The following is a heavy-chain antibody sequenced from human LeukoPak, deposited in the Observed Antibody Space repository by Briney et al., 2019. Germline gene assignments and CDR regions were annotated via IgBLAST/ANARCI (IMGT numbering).Heavy chain of an antibody. Sequence: SETLSLTCTVSGGSISSANHFWSWVRQSPGEGLEWIGYIHHDGRAHYNPSLKSRVSMSLDMSKNQFSLSLSSVTAADTAIYYCAREVITPGDSDGFDLWGQGTMVSVSS. D-gene: IGHD2-2*01. V-gene: IGHV4-30-4*08. CDR2: IHHDGRA. J-gene: IGHJ3*01. CDR1: GGSISSANHF. CDR3: AREVITPGDSDGFDL.